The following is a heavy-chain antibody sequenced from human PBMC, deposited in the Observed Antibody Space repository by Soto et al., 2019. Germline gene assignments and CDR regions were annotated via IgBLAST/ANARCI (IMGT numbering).Heavy chain of an antibody. J-gene: IGHJ4*02. CDR3: ARDKGYGDQRTLGY. CDR2: IYSGGGT. D-gene: IGHD4-17*01. Sequence: EVQLVESGGGLNQPGGSLRLSCAASGFSVSSAYMSWVRQAPGKGLEWLSVIYSGGGTYYADSVKGRFSTSRDSSKNTVYLQMDDLRDEDTAIYYCARDKGYGDQRTLGYCGQGTLVTVSS. V-gene: IGHV3-53*01. CDR1: GFSVSSAY.